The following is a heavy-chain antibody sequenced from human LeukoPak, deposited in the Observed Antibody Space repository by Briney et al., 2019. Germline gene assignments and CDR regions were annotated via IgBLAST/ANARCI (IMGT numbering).Heavy chain of an antibody. Sequence: PSETLSLTCAVYGGSFSGYYWSWIRQPPGKGLEWSGEINHSGSTNHNPSLKSRVTISVDTSNNQFSLKLSSVTAADTAVYYCARGRTYYDFWSGPYWFDPWGQGTLVTVSS. D-gene: IGHD3-3*01. CDR3: ARGRTYYDFWSGPYWFDP. CDR2: INHSGST. J-gene: IGHJ5*02. CDR1: GGSFSGYY. V-gene: IGHV4-34*01.